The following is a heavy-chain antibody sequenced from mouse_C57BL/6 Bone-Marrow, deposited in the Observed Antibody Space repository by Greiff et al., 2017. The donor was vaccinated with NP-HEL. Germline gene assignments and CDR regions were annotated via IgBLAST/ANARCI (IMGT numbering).Heavy chain of an antibody. CDR3: ARHEDYYGNHLGFAY. Sequence: QVQLQQSGAELVKPGASVKLSCKASGYTFTEYTIHWVKQRSGQGLEWIGWFYPGSGSLKYNEKFKDKATLTADKSSSTVYMELIRLTSEDSAVYFCARHEDYYGNHLGFAYWGQGTLVTVSA. V-gene: IGHV1-62-2*01. CDR2: FYPGSGSL. CDR1: GYTFTEYT. J-gene: IGHJ3*01. D-gene: IGHD2-1*01.